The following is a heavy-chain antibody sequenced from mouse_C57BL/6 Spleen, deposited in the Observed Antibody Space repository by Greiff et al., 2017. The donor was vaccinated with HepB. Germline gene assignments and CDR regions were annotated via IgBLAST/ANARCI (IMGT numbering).Heavy chain of an antibody. D-gene: IGHD2-4*01. V-gene: IGHV1-15*01. J-gene: IGHJ1*03. CDR1: GYTFTDYE. Sequence: VKLMESGAELVRPGASVTLSCKASGYTFTDYEMHWVKQTPVHGLEWIGAIDPETGGTAYNQKFKGKAILTADKSSSTAYMELRSLTSEDSAVYYCTRGYDYHWYFDVWGTGTTVTVSS. CDR2: IDPETGGT. CDR3: TRGYDYHWYFDV.